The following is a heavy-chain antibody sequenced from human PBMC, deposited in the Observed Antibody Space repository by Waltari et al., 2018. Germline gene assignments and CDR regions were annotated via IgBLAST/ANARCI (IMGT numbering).Heavy chain of an antibody. Sequence: QVQLQQWGAGLLKPSETLSLTCAVYGGSFSGYYWSWIRQPPGKGLEWIGEINHSGSTNYNPSLKSRVTISVDTSKNQFSLKLSSVTAADTAVYYCARGLGFYYYYYYMDVWGKGTTVTISS. CDR2: INHSGST. CDR3: ARGLGFYYYYYYMDV. J-gene: IGHJ6*03. V-gene: IGHV4-34*01. CDR1: GGSFSGYY. D-gene: IGHD3-10*01.